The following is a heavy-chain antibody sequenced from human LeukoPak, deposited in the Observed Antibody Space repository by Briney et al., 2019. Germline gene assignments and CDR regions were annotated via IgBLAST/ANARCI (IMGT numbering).Heavy chain of an antibody. D-gene: IGHD4-17*01. CDR1: GCTFGDDA. J-gene: IGHJ6*03. Sequence: GGSLRLSCTVSGCTFGDDAMSWFWQGPGQGKDLVGFVRSKTYGGAIEYASSVKGSFTISSDASNSITYLHIHSLTTEATAVYYCARDQLGGDPHHYSYYYLDVWGKGTTVTVSS. V-gene: IGHV3-49*03. CDR3: ARDQLGGDPHHYSYYYLDV. CDR2: VRSKTYGGAI.